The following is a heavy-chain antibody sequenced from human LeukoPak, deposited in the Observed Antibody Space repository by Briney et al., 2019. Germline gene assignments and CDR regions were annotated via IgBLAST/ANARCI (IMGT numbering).Heavy chain of an antibody. D-gene: IGHD2-8*01. CDR3: AKNIVLMVYAPHAFDI. J-gene: IGHJ3*02. Sequence: GGSLRLSCEGTGFTFSNNWMHWVRQAPGKGLEWVSAISGSGGSTYYADSVKGRFTISRDNSKNTLYLQMNSLRAEDTAVYYCAKNIVLMVYAPHAFDIWGQGTMVTVSS. CDR2: ISGSGGST. CDR1: GFTFSNNW. V-gene: IGHV3-23*01.